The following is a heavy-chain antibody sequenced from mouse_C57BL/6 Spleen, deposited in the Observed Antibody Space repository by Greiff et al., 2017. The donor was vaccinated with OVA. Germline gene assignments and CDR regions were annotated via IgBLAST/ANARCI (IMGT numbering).Heavy chain of an antibody. CDR2: IYPGSGNT. Sequence: QVQLQQSGPELVKPGASVKISCKASGYSFTSYYIHWVKQRPGQGLEWIGWIYPGSGNTKYNEKFKGKATLTADTSSSTAYMQLSSLTSEDSAVYYCARSGGYYYFDVWGTGTTVTVSS. CDR1: GYSFTSYY. V-gene: IGHV1-66*01. D-gene: IGHD2-3*01. CDR3: ARSGGYYYFDV. J-gene: IGHJ1*03.